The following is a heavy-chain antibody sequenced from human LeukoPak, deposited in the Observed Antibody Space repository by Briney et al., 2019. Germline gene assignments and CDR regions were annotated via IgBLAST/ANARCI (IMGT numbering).Heavy chain of an antibody. Sequence: GGSLRLSCTASGFMFSSFSMNWVRQAPGKGLEWVSSISSTSNYVYYIDSVKGRFTVSRDNAKNSLYLHMDSLRADDTAIYYCARSHMYGNYGEDIWGHGTVVAVSS. CDR2: ISSTSNYV. J-gene: IGHJ3*02. V-gene: IGHV3-21*06. D-gene: IGHD4-11*01. CDR3: ARSHMYGNYGEDI. CDR1: GFMFSSFS.